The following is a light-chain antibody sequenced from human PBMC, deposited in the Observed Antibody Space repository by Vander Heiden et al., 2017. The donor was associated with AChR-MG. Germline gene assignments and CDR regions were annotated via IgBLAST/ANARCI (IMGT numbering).Light chain of an antibody. Sequence: EIVLTQSPDTLSLSPGERATLSCRASQSVSTHLACYQQKPGQAPRLLISDASDRATGIPGRFSGSGSGKDFTLTISSLEHEDFAIYYCQQRYYLVTFGGGTKVEIK. V-gene: IGKV3-11*01. CDR1: QSVSTH. CDR2: DAS. J-gene: IGKJ4*01. CDR3: QQRYYLVT.